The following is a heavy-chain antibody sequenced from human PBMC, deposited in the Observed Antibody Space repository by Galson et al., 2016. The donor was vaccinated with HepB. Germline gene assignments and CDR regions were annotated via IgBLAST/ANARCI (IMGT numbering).Heavy chain of an antibody. CDR3: VKLSGHDIYYYYYGMDV. Sequence: SLRLSCAASGFTFSSYVMNWVRQAPGKGLEYVSAITRNRGNTYYADSVKGRFTISRDNSKNTRYLQMSSLRAEDTAVYHCVKLSGHDIYYYYYGMDVWGQGTTVTVSS. V-gene: IGHV3-64D*06. CDR2: ITRNRGNT. D-gene: IGHD5-12*01. CDR1: GFTFSSYV. J-gene: IGHJ6*02.